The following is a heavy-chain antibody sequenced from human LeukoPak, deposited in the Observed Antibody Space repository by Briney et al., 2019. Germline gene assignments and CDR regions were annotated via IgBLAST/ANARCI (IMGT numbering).Heavy chain of an antibody. CDR1: GFTFDDYA. V-gene: IGHV3-43*02. CDR3: ARDYYGSGSYYNGDAFDI. CDR2: ISGDGGST. Sequence: GGSLRLSCAASGFTFDDYAMHWVRQAPGKGLEWVSLISGDGGSTYYADSVKGRFTISRDNSKNSLYLQMNSLRTEDTALYYCARDYYGSGSYYNGDAFDIWGQGTMVTVSS. J-gene: IGHJ3*02. D-gene: IGHD3-10*01.